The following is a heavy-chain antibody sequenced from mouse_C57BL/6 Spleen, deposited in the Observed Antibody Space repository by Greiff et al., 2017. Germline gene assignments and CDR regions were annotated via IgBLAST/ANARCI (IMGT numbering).Heavy chain of an antibody. J-gene: IGHJ3*01. CDR3: ARGYGNYVGWFAY. D-gene: IGHD2-1*01. V-gene: IGHV1-53*01. CDR1: GYTFTSYW. Sequence: VQLQQPGTELVKPGASVQLSCKASGYTFTSYWMHWVKQRPGQGLEWIGNINPSHGGTNYNEKFKSKATLTVYKSSSTAYMQLSSLTSEDSAVYYWARGYGNYVGWFAYWGQGTLGTVSA. CDR2: INPSHGGT.